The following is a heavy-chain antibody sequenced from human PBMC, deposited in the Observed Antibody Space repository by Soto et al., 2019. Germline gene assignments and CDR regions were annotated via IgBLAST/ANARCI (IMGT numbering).Heavy chain of an antibody. CDR1: GGSISSYY. Sequence: QVQLQESGPGLVKPSETLSLTCTVSGGSISSYYWSWIRQPPGKGLEWIGYIYYSGSTNYNPSLKSRVTISVDTSKNQFSLKLSSVTAADTAVYYCARGPRPHYGDYGSWFDPWGQGTLVTVSS. CDR3: ARGPRPHYGDYGSWFDP. CDR2: IYYSGST. V-gene: IGHV4-59*01. D-gene: IGHD4-17*01. J-gene: IGHJ5*02.